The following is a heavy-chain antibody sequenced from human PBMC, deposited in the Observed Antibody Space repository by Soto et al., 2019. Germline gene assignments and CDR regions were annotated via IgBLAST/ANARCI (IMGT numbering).Heavy chain of an antibody. V-gene: IGHV4-31*03. CDR2: IYYSGST. CDR1: GGSISSGGYY. D-gene: IGHD3-22*01. Sequence: QVQLQESGPGLVRPSQTLSLTCTVSGGSISSGGYYWSWIRQHPGKGREWIGYIYYSGSTYYNPSLKSRVTMSVATTKNQFSLSLSSVPAADTAVYYCARDAPDVGYCLDYWGQGTLVTVSS. CDR3: ARDAPDVGYCLDY. J-gene: IGHJ4*02.